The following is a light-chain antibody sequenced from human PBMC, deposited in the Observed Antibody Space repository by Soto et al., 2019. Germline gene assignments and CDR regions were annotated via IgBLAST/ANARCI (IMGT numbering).Light chain of an antibody. CDR2: KAS. V-gene: IGKV1-5*03. J-gene: IGKJ4*01. CDR3: QQYNSYPLT. Sequence: DIQMTQSPSTLSASVGDRVTITCRASQSISSWLAWYQQKPGEAPKLLIYKASSLQSGVPFRFSGSGSGTEFTLTISDLQPDDFATYCCQQYNSYPLTFGGGTKVEIK. CDR1: QSISSW.